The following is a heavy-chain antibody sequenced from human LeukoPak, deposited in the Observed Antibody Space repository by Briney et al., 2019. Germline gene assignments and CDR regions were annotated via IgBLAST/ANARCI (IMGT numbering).Heavy chain of an antibody. CDR1: GYTFTDYY. Sequence: VSVKVSCKGSGYTFTDYYLHWVRQAPGQGLEWVGYINPRDGGTSSPPNFRGRVTMTTDASSSTVYMELSRLTSDDTAIYYCAREGNGLLSKDLDYWGQGTLVTVSS. J-gene: IGHJ4*02. D-gene: IGHD2-15*01. V-gene: IGHV1-2*02. CDR2: INPRDGGT. CDR3: AREGNGLLSKDLDY.